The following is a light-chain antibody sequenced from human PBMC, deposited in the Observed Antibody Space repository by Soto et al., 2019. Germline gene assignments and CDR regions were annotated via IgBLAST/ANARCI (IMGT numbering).Light chain of an antibody. CDR1: QTVSSK. V-gene: IGKV3-11*01. J-gene: IGKJ1*01. Sequence: EIVFTQSPATLFSSPGERPPLPRRASQTVSSKLAWYQHKPGQAPRLLIYDTSNRATGIPARFSGSGSGTDFTLTISSLEPEDFAVYYCHQRKSWPRTFGQGTKVDIK. CDR3: HQRKSWPRT. CDR2: DTS.